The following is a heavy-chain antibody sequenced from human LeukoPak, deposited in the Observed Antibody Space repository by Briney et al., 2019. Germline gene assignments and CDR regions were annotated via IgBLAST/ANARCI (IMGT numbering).Heavy chain of an antibody. J-gene: IGHJ4*02. V-gene: IGHV4-59*12. Sequence: PSETLSLTCTVSGGSISTYYWNWIRQPPGKGLEWIGYIYYSGSTYYNPSLKSRVTISVDTSKNQFSLKLSSVTAADTAVYYCARESIAAADYWGQGTLVTVSS. CDR2: IYYSGST. CDR1: GGSISTYY. D-gene: IGHD6-13*01. CDR3: ARESIAAADY.